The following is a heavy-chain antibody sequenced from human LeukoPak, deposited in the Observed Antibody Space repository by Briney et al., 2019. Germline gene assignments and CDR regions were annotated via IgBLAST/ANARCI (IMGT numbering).Heavy chain of an antibody. V-gene: IGHV1-2*02. Sequence: APVKVSCRTSGYNFTSYFIHWVRQAPGQGLDWMGWINPTTGATKFARKFQGRVTLTTDASITTAFMELTNLVTDDTATYFCAKGPPIAIFGVVRHPWGPGTLVIVSP. J-gene: IGHJ5*01. D-gene: IGHD3-3*01. CDR3: AKGPPIAIFGVVRHP. CDR1: GYNFTSYF. CDR2: INPTTGAT.